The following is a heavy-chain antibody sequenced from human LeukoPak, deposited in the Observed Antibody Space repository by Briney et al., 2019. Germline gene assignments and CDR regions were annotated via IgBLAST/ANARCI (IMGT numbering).Heavy chain of an antibody. J-gene: IGHJ4*02. Sequence: SETLSLTCTVSGGSISSSSYYWGWIRQPPGKGLEWIGSIYYSGSTYYNPSLKSRVTISVDTSKNQFSLKLSSVTAADTAVYYCARHGSSXWTIDYWGQGTLVTVSS. V-gene: IGHV4-39*01. CDR1: GGSISSSSYY. CDR2: IYYSGST. CDR3: ARHGSSXWTIDY. D-gene: IGHD6-19*01.